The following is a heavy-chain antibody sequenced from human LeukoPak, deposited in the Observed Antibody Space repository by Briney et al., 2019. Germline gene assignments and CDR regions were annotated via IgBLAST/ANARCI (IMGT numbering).Heavy chain of an antibody. V-gene: IGHV1-18*01. D-gene: IGHD4-17*01. CDR3: AILPTTVTPNAGEDWFDP. Sequence: ASVKVSCKASGYTFTSYGISWVRQAPGQGLEWMGWISAYNGNTNYAQKLQGRVTMTTDTSTSTAYMELRSLRSDDTAVYYCAILPTTVTPNAGEDWFDPWGQGTLVTVSS. CDR2: ISAYNGNT. J-gene: IGHJ5*02. CDR1: GYTFTSYG.